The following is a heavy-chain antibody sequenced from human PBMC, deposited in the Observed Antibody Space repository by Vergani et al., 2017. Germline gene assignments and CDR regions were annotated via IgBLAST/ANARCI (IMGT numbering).Heavy chain of an antibody. D-gene: IGHD6-13*01. CDR3: AGDNLGISWTDYYYYGMDV. CDR2: IYYSGST. CDR1: GGYISSYY. V-gene: IGHV4-59*01. J-gene: IGHJ6*02. Sequence: QVQLQESGPGLVKTSETLSITCTVSGGYISSYYWSWIRQPPGKGLEWIGYIYYSGSTNYNPSLKSRVTISVDTSKNQFSLKLSSVTAADTAVYYCAGDNLGISWTDYYYYGMDVWGQGTTVTVSS.